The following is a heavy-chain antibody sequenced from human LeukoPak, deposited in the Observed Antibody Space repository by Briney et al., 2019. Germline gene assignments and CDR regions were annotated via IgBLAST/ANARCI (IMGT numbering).Heavy chain of an antibody. CDR1: GFTFDDYA. V-gene: IGHV3-20*04. J-gene: IGHJ4*02. D-gene: IGHD6-13*01. CDR2: INWNGGST. Sequence: SGGSLRLSCAASGFTFDDYAMSWVRQAPGKGLEWVSVINWNGGSTGHADSVKGRFTISRDNAKKSLYLQMNSLRVEDTALYYCARGLAAAGTPYWGQGTLVTVSS. CDR3: ARGLAAAGTPY.